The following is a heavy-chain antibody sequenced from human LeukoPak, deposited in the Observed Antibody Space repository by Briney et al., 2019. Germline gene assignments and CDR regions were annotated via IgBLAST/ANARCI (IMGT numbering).Heavy chain of an antibody. CDR1: GYTFTSYY. D-gene: IGHD1-26*01. CDR2: INPSGGST. CDR3: ARSSYSGSYSPHFDY. V-gene: IGHV1-46*01. Sequence: GASVKVSCKASGYTFTSYYMHWVRQAPGQGLEWMGIINPSGGSTSYAQKFQGRVTMTRDTSTSTVYMELSSLRSEDTAVYYCARSSYSGSYSPHFDYWGQGTQVTVSS. J-gene: IGHJ4*02.